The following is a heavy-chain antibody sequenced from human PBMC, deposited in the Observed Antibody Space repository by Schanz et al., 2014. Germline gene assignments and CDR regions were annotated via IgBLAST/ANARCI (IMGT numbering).Heavy chain of an antibody. CDR3: ARGRVVAVTAALNWFDP. V-gene: IGHV7-4-1*02. D-gene: IGHD2-15*01. J-gene: IGHJ5*02. Sequence: QVQLVQSGSELKKPGASVKVSCKASGYTFTSFAMNWVRQAPGQGLEWMGGINTNNGEPTYAPGFQGRVAISVDASVSTAYLQISSLKAEDTAVYYCARGRVVAVTAALNWFDPWGRGTLVTVSS. CDR1: GYTFTSFA. CDR2: INTNNGEP.